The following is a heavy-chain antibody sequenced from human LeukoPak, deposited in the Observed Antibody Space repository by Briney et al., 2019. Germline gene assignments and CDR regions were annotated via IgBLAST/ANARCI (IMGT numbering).Heavy chain of an antibody. CDR2: INPSGGST. D-gene: IGHD6-13*01. CDR3: ASQGSSHFDP. V-gene: IGHV1-46*01. CDR1: GYTFTSYY. Sequence: ASVKVSCKASGYTFTSYYMHWVRQAPGQGLEWMGIINPSGGSTSYAQKFQGRVTMTRDTSTSTVYMELSSLSSEDTAVYYCASQGSSHFDPWGQGTLVTVSS. J-gene: IGHJ5*02.